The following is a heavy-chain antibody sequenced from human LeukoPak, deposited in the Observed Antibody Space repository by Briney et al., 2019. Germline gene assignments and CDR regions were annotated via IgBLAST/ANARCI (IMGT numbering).Heavy chain of an antibody. CDR2: INPSGGST. V-gene: IGHV1-46*01. J-gene: IGHJ4*02. CDR3: AGDVLKNGDPEYYFDY. CDR1: GYTFTSYY. D-gene: IGHD4-17*01. Sequence: ASVKVSCKASGYTFTSYYMHWVRQAPGQGLEWMGIINPSGGSTSYAQKFQGRVTMTRDMSTSTVYMELSSLRSEDTAVYYCAGDVLKNGDPEYYFDYWGQGTLVTVSS.